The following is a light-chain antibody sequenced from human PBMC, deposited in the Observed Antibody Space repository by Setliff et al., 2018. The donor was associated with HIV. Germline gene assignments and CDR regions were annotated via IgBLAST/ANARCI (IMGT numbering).Light chain of an antibody. V-gene: IGLV2-8*01. CDR2: GGS. CDR1: ASDIGYYTY. CDR3: SSYAGNNNYV. J-gene: IGLJ1*01. Sequence: QSALTQPPSASGSPGQSVTISCTGTASDIGYYTYVSWYQQYPGKAPTLVIYGGSRRPSDIPSRFSGSRSGNTASLTVSGLQPEDEADYYCSSYAGNNNYVFGTGTKGTVL.